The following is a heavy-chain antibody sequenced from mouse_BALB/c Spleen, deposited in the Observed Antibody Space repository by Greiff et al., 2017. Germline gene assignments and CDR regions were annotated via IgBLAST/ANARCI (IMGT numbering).Heavy chain of an antibody. CDR2: IYPGDGDT. V-gene: IGHV1-82*01. CDR1: GYAFSSSW. CDR3: ARLGPYYFDY. D-gene: IGHD4-1*01. J-gene: IGHJ2*01. Sequence: QVQLQQSGPELVKPGASVKISCKASGYAFSSSWMNWVKQRPGQGLEWIGRIYPGDGDTNYNGKFKGKATLTADKSSSTAYMQLSSLTSVDSAVYFCARLGPYYFDYWGQGTTLTVSS.